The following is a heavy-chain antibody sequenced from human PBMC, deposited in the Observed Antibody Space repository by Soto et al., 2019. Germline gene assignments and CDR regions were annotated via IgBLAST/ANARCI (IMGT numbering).Heavy chain of an antibody. V-gene: IGHV3-11*01. J-gene: IGHJ5*02. CDR1: GFTFSDYY. Sequence: GGSLRLSCAASGFTFSDYYMSWIRQAPGKGLEWVSYISSSGSTIYYADSVKGRFTISRDNAKNSLYLQMNSLRAEDTAVYYCARGRYIWGSQYNWFDPWGQGTLVTVSS. D-gene: IGHD3-16*01. CDR2: ISSSGSTI. CDR3: ARGRYIWGSQYNWFDP.